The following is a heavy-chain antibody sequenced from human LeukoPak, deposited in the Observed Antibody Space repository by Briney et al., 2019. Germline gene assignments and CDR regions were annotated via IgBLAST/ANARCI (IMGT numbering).Heavy chain of an antibody. Sequence: SETLSLTCTVSGGSISNYYWNWIRQPPGKGLEWIGYIYYSGTTNYNPSLKSRVSMSVDTSKNQFSLKLSSVTAADTAMYYCARVEEGYGSGRRENYYYYYMDVWGKGTTVTLSS. CDR3: ARVEEGYGSGRRENYYYYYMDV. CDR2: IYYSGTT. D-gene: IGHD3-10*01. J-gene: IGHJ6*03. V-gene: IGHV4-59*12. CDR1: GGSISNYY.